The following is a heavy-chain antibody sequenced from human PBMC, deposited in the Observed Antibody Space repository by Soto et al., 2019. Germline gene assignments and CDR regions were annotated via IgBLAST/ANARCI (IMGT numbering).Heavy chain of an antibody. V-gene: IGHV1-69*02. Sequence: QVQLVQSGAEVKKPGSSVKVSCKASGGTFSSYTISWVRQAPGQGLEWMGRIIPILGIANYAQKFQGRVTITADTTTSTDYMGLSSLRSEDTAVYYCARGGDGYNYYYCGMDVWGQGTTVTVSS. J-gene: IGHJ6*02. CDR2: IIPILGIA. CDR1: GGTFSSYT. D-gene: IGHD3-16*01. CDR3: ARGGDGYNYYYCGMDV.